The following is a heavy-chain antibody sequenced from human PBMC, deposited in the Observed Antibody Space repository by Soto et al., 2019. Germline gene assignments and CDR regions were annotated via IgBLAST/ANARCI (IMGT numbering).Heavy chain of an antibody. CDR1: GYTFTSYG. CDR3: ARDRKRYCTNGVCYGVGPVAYCGGDCPLLYWYFDL. V-gene: IGHV1-18*01. J-gene: IGHJ2*01. CDR2: IGAYNGNT. Sequence: ASVKVSCKASGYTFTSYGISWVRQAPGQGLEWMGWIGAYNGNTNYAQKLQGRVTMTTDTSTSTAYMELRSLRSDDTAVYYCARDRKRYCTNGVCYGVGPVAYCGGDCPLLYWYFDLWGRGTLVTVSS. D-gene: IGHD2-8*01.